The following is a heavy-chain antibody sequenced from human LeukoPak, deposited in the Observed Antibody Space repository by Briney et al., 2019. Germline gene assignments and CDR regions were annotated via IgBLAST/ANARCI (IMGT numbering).Heavy chain of an antibody. CDR3: ARVGGDYNPPGFDY. Sequence: SETLSLTCTVSGYSISSGYYWGWIRQPPGKGLEWNGSIYHSGSTYYNPHLKSRVTISVDTPKNQFSLKLRTVTAADTAVYYCARVGGDYNPPGFDYWGQGTLVTVSS. J-gene: IGHJ4*02. D-gene: IGHD2-21*01. CDR1: GYSISSGYY. V-gene: IGHV4-38-2*02. CDR2: IYHSGST.